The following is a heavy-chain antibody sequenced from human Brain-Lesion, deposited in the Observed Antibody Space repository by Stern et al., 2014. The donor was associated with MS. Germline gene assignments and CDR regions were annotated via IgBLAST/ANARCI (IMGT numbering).Heavy chain of an antibody. J-gene: IGHJ5*02. D-gene: IGHD3/OR15-3a*01. V-gene: IGHV1-69*06. CDR3: ASGTGDNWFGP. CDR2: VIPFVGTT. Sequence: VQLVQSGAEVKKPGSSVKVSCTSSGGISWVRQAPGQGLEWLGGVIPFVGTTYYAQKFQGRVTLNAGTSTTTNYLHLTRLPYADSAGYYGASGTGDNWFGPWGQGTLVTVSS. CDR1: GG.